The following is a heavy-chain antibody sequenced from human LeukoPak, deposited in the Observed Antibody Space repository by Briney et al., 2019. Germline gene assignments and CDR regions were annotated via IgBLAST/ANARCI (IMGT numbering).Heavy chain of an antibody. V-gene: IGHV3-33*01. CDR2: IWYDGSNK. CDR3: ARGGIAVAGTFYFDY. Sequence: GGSLRLSCAASGFTFSSYGMHWVRQAPGKGLEWVAVIWYDGSNKYYADSVKGRFTISRDNSKNTLYLQMNSLRAEDTAVYYCARGGIAVAGTFYFDYWGQGTLVTVSS. D-gene: IGHD6-19*01. J-gene: IGHJ4*02. CDR1: GFTFSSYG.